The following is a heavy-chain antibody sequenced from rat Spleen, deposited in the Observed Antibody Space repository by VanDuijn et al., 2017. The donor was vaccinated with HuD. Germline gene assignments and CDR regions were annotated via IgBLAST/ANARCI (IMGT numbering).Heavy chain of an antibody. J-gene: IGHJ2*01. V-gene: IGHV5-27*01. CDR3: TLGVR. D-gene: IGHD4-3*01. CDR2: ISNDGSNT. Sequence: EVQLVESGGGLVQPGRSLKLPCAASGFPFSNYYMAWVRQAPTKGREWVAYISNDGSNTYYRDSVKGRFTISRDNAKSTLYLQMDSLRSEDTATYYCTLGVRWGQGVMVTVSS. CDR1: GFPFSNYY.